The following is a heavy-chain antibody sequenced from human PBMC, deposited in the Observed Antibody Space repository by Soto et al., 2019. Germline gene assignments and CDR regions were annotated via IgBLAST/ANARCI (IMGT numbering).Heavy chain of an antibody. CDR3: ARWWSGSRQGFDP. V-gene: IGHV4-31*03. CDR2: IYYSGST. CDR1: GGSFSSCDYY. Sequence: QVQLQESGPGLLKPSQTLSLTCTVSGGSFSSCDYYWSWIRQGTGKGLGWIGYIYYSGSTYYNPSLKSRVTISVDTSKNQFSLKLNSVTAADTAVYYCARWWSGSRQGFDPWGQGTLFSVSS. D-gene: IGHD3-3*01. J-gene: IGHJ5*02.